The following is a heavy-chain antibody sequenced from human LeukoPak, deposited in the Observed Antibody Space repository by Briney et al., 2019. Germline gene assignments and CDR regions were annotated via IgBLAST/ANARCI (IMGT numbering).Heavy chain of an antibody. Sequence: SETLSLTCTVSGDSISSSSYGWDWIRQPPGKGLEWIGNIYNSVNTHYNPSLKTRTTMSVDTSKTQFSLKLNSVTAADTGIYYCARHSRSGYIGYENAFDIWGQGTMVTVSS. CDR1: GDSISSSSYG. CDR2: IYNSVNT. V-gene: IGHV4-39*01. D-gene: IGHD5-12*01. J-gene: IGHJ3*02. CDR3: ARHSRSGYIGYENAFDI.